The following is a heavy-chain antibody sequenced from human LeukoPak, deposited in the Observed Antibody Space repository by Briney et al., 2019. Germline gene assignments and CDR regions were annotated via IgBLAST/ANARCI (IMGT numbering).Heavy chain of an antibody. D-gene: IGHD6-19*01. CDR2: IYYSGST. Sequence: SETLSLTCTVSGGSISSYYWSWIRQPPGKGLEWIGYIYYSGSTNYNPSLKSRVTISVDTSKNQFSLKLSSVTAADTAVYYCARDSADSSGWYRWGAFDIWGQGTMVTVSS. CDR1: GGSISSYY. CDR3: ARDSADSSGWYRWGAFDI. J-gene: IGHJ3*02. V-gene: IGHV4-59*01.